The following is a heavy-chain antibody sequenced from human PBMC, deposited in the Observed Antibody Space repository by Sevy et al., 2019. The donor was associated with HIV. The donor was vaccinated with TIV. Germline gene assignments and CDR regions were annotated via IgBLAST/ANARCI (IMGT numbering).Heavy chain of an antibody. CDR2: ISAYHGNT. J-gene: IGHJ6*02. Sequence: ASVKVSCKASDYTFTNYGISWVRQAPGQGLEWMGWISAYHGNTNYAQKLLGRVTMTTDTTTSTAYMELRSLRSDDTXXXXXXXXXXXXXXXXXYYDGMDVWGQGTTVTVSS. V-gene: IGHV1-18*01. CDR1: DYTFTNYG. CDR3: XXXXXXXXXXXXYYDGMDV.